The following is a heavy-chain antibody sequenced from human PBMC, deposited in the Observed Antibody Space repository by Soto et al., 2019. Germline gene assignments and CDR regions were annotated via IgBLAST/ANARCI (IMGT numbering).Heavy chain of an antibody. V-gene: IGHV1-69*12. CDR1: GGTFSSYA. CDR3: ALHYGSGSNYYYYGMDV. J-gene: IGHJ6*04. D-gene: IGHD3-10*01. CDR2: IIPIFGTA. Sequence: QVQLVQSGAEVKKPGSSVKVSCKASGGTFSSYAISWVRQAPGHGLEWMGGIIPIFGTANYAQKFQGRVTITADESTSTAYMELSSLRSEDTAVYYCALHYGSGSNYYYYGMDVWGKGTTVTVSS.